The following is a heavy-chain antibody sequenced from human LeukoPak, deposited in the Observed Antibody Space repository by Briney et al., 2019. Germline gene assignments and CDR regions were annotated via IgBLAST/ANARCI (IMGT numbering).Heavy chain of an antibody. D-gene: IGHD3-22*01. CDR2: ISYDGSNK. Sequence: PGGSLRLSCAASGFTFSSYAMHWVRQAPGKGLEWVAVISYDGSNKYYADSVKGRFTISRDNSKNTLHLQMNSLRAEDTAVYYCARDPSPDYYDSSGYLDYWGQGTLVTVSS. J-gene: IGHJ4*02. CDR3: ARDPSPDYYDSSGYLDY. CDR1: GFTFSSYA. V-gene: IGHV3-30-3*01.